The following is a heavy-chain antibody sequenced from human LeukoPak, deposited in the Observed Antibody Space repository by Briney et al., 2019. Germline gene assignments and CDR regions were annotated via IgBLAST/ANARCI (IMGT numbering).Heavy chain of an antibody. D-gene: IGHD6-13*01. CDR3: VRGRYSSTTYYFDY. Sequence: GGSLRLSCAASGFTFSSDWMSWVRQAPGKGLEWVANIKKDGNEKYYVDSVKGRFTISRDNAKSSLYLQMNSLRAEDTAVYYCVRGRYSSTTYYFDYWGQGTLVTVSS. J-gene: IGHJ4*02. V-gene: IGHV3-7*03. CDR2: IKKDGNEK. CDR1: GFTFSSDW.